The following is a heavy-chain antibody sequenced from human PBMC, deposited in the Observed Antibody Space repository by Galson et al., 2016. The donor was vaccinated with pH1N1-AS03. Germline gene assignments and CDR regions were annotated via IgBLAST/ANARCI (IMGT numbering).Heavy chain of an antibody. Sequence: SETLSLTCAVYGGSISDYYWTWIRQAPGKGLEWIGEINHSGDTTYNPSLESRVTISVDTSKNQFSLKLSSVTAADTAVYYCARFRSSWTIYYGLDVWGQGTTVTVSS. CDR3: ARFRSSWTIYYGLDV. CDR1: GGSISDYY. CDR2: INHSGDT. D-gene: IGHD6-13*01. J-gene: IGHJ6*02. V-gene: IGHV4-34*01.